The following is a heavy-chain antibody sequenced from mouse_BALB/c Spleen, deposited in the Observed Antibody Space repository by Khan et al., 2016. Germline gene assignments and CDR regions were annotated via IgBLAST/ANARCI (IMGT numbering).Heavy chain of an antibody. V-gene: IGHV5-6-5*01. CDR1: GFTFSSYV. D-gene: IGHD2-1*01. Sequence: EVELVESGGGLVKPGGSLKLSCAASGFTFSSYVMSWVRQTPEKRLEWVASISTGGDIYYPDSVKGRFTISRANARNILSLQMASLSSEDTAMYYCARGNYDRGYYYSMDYWGQGTSVTVSS. CDR2: ISTGGDI. J-gene: IGHJ4*01. CDR3: ARGNYDRGYYYSMDY.